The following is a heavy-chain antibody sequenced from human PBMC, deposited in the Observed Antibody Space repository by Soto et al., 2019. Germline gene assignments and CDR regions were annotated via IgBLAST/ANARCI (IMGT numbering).Heavy chain of an antibody. D-gene: IGHD3-22*01. Sequence: SGPTLVNPTQTLTLNCAFSGFSLSTTGEGVGWFRQPPGKAPEWLALIYWDDDVRYSPSLRNRLTITKDTSENQVVLTMTNIDPLDTAVYYCASLYYYDSIGPRDAFDIWGQGTMVTVSS. V-gene: IGHV2-5*02. CDR3: ASLYYYDSIGPRDAFDI. J-gene: IGHJ3*02. CDR1: GFSLSTTGEG. CDR2: IYWDDDV.